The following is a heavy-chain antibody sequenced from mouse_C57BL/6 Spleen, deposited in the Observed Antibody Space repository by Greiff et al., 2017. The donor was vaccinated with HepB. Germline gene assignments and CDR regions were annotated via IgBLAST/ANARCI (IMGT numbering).Heavy chain of an antibody. J-gene: IGHJ1*03. CDR1: GYAFSSSW. V-gene: IGHV1-82*01. CDR3: ARSPGSSYWYFDV. D-gene: IGHD1-1*01. CDR2: IYPGDGDT. Sequence: QVQLQQSGPELVKPGASVKISCKASGYAFSSSWMNWVKQRPGKGLEWIGRIYPGDGDTNYNGKFKGKATLTADKSSSTAYMQLSSLTSEDSAVYFCARSPGSSYWYFDVWGTGTTVTVSS.